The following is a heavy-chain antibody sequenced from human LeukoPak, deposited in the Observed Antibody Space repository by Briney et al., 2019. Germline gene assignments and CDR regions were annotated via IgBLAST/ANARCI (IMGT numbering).Heavy chain of an antibody. CDR3: ARDSSVLRFLEWFSSYMDV. J-gene: IGHJ6*03. D-gene: IGHD3-3*01. V-gene: IGHV3-48*01. CDR2: ISSSSSTI. Sequence: GRSLRLSCAASGFTFRSYSMNWVRKAPGKGLGWVSYISSSSSTIYYADSVKGRFTISRDNAKNSLYLQMNSLRAEDTAVYYCARDSSVLRFLEWFSSYMDVWGKGTTVTVSS. CDR1: GFTFRSYS.